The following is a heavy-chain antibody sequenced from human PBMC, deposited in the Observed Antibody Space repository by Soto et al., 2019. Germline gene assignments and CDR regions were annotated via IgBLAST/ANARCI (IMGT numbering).Heavy chain of an antibody. D-gene: IGHD3-10*01. CDR3: LSWSVGSGNFSKDY. V-gene: IGHV4-30-2*01. J-gene: IGHJ4*01. CDR2: IYHSGST. Sequence: SETLSLTCAVSGGSISSGGYSWSWIRQPPGKGLEWIGYIYHSGSTYYNPSLKSRVTISVDRSKNQFSLKLSSVTAADTAVYFCLSWSVGSGNFSKDYWGQGILVTVSS. CDR1: GGSISSGGYS.